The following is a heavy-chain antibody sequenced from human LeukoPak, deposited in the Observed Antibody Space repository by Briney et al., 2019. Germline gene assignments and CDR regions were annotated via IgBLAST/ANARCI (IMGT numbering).Heavy chain of an antibody. CDR3: AKVYDILTGYYVDY. D-gene: IGHD3-9*01. Sequence: GGSLRLSCAASGFTFSSYAMHWVRQAPGKGLEWVSAISGSGGSTYYADSVKGRFTISRDNSKNTLYLQMNSLRAEDTAVYYCAKVYDILTGYYVDYWGQGTLVTVSS. CDR1: GFTFSSYA. CDR2: ISGSGGST. V-gene: IGHV3-23*01. J-gene: IGHJ4*02.